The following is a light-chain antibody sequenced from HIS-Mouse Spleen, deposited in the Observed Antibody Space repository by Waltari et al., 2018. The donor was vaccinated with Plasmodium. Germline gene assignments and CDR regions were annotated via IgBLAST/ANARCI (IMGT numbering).Light chain of an antibody. Sequence: SYVLTPPPSVSVAAGKTARITCGGNKLGRKSVHWYQQKPGPAPVLVVYDDSDRPSGIPERFSGSNAGNTATLTISRVEAGDEADYYCQVWDSSSDHPVFGGGTKLTVL. J-gene: IGLJ3*02. CDR1: KLGRKS. CDR3: QVWDSSSDHPV. V-gene: IGLV3-21*03. CDR2: DDS.